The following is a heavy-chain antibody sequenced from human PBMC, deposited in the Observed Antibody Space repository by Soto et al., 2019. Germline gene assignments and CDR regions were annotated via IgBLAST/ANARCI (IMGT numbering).Heavy chain of an antibody. V-gene: IGHV4-39*01. J-gene: IGHJ4*02. Sequence: ASETLSLTCSVSDDSINSDKYYWGWVRQPPGKGLERIGSIYYRGNAYYNQSLQTRVTISLDKSKSQFSLKLSSVTAADSAFYFCARLEGLATISYYFDFWGPGALVTVSS. CDR2: IYYRGNA. CDR3: ARLEGLATISYYFDF. CDR1: DDSINSDKYY. D-gene: IGHD5-12*01.